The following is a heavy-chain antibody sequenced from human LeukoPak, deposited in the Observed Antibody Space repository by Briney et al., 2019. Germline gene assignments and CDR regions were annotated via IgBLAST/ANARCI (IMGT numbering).Heavy chain of an antibody. CDR1: GYTFTSYY. CDR2: INPSGGST. Sequence: ASVKVSCKASGYTFTSYYMHWVRQAPGQGLEWMGIINPSGGSTSYAQKFQGRVTMTTDTSTSTAYMELRSLRSDDTAVYYCARVWGDGYRSGGFDYWGQGTLVAVSS. V-gene: IGHV1-46*01. J-gene: IGHJ4*02. CDR3: ARVWGDGYRSGGFDY. D-gene: IGHD5-24*01.